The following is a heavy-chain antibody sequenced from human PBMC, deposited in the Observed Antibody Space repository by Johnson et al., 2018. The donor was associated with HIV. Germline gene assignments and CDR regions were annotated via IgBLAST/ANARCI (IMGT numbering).Heavy chain of an antibody. CDR1: GFTFSNYA. CDR2: ISYDGSKK. D-gene: IGHD3/OR15-3a*01. V-gene: IGHV3-30-3*01. CDR3: AMGTGDHDAFDI. Sequence: QVQLVESGGGVVQPGRSLRLSCAASGFTFSNYAIHWVRQAPGKGLEWVAVISYDGSKKDYADSVKGRFTISRDNSKNTLYLQMNSLRAEDTAVYYCAMGTGDHDAFDIWGQGTMVTVSS. J-gene: IGHJ3*02.